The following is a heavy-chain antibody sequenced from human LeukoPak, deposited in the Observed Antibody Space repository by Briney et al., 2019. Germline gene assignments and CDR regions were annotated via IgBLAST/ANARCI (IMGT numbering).Heavy chain of an antibody. CDR2: INHSGST. J-gene: IGHJ6*02. CDR3: ARDMDTAMVFGDYYNYGMDG. Sequence: PSETLSLTCAVSGGSFSGYYWSWIRQPPGKGLEWIGEINHSGSTNYNPSLKSRVTTSLDTSKNQFSQTLNSLSAPDTSVYDCARDMDTAMVFGDYYNYGMDGWGQVTTVTVSS. CDR1: GGSFSGYY. D-gene: IGHD5-18*01. V-gene: IGHV4-34*01.